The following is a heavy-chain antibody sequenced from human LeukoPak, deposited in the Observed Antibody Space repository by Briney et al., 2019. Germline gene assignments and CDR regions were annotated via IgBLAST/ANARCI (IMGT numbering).Heavy chain of an antibody. CDR1: GFTFSSYA. D-gene: IGHD6-13*01. Sequence: GGSLRLSCAASGFTFSSYAMHWVRQAPGKGLGWVAVISYDGSNKYYADSVKGRFTISRDNSKNTLYLQMNSLRAEDTAVYYCARGFSQLVLDAFDIWGQGTMVTVSS. V-gene: IGHV3-30-3*01. J-gene: IGHJ3*02. CDR3: ARGFSQLVLDAFDI. CDR2: ISYDGSNK.